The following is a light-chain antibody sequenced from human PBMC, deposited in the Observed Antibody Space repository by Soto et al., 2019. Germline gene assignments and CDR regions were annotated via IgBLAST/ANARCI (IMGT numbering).Light chain of an antibody. CDR1: QDVDRW. CDR2: AAS. Sequence: DIQMTQSPSSVSASVGDRVTITCRASQDVDRWLAWYQQKPGKAPKLLIYAASNLQSGAPSRFTGSGSCTDFTVTTSSLQTEDVATYYCQEGSSCRWTFGQGTKVEIK. J-gene: IGKJ1*01. V-gene: IGKV1-12*01. CDR3: QEGSSCRWT.